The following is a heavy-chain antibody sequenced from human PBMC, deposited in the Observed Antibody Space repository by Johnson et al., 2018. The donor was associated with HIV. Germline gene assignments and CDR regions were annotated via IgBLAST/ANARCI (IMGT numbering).Heavy chain of an antibody. D-gene: IGHD3-22*01. V-gene: IGHV3-7*03. J-gene: IGHJ3*01. CDR1: GFTFSNFW. CDR3: SSHYDSSSYYSVSFDV. Sequence: VQLVESGGGLVQPGGSLRLSCAASGFTFSNFWMSWVRQAPGKGLEWVANRKQDGSEKNYVDSVKGRFTISRDDSKNTAYLQMNSLKTEDTAVYYCSSHYDSSSYYSVSFDVWGQGTMATVSS. CDR2: RKQDGSEK.